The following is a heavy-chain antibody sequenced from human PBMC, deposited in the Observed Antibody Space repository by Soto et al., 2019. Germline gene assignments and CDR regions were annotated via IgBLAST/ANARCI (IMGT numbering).Heavy chain of an antibody. J-gene: IGHJ4*02. D-gene: IGHD3-22*01. CDR3: ARRKIYDSSGYYYFDY. V-gene: IGHV4-39*01. Sequence: SETLSLTCTVSGGSISSSSYYWGWIRQPPGKGLEWIGSIYYSGSPYYNPPLKSRFTISVDTSKTHFSLKLGSVTAADTAVYYCARRKIYDSSGYYYFDYWGQGTLVTVSS. CDR2: IYYSGSP. CDR1: GGSISSSSYY.